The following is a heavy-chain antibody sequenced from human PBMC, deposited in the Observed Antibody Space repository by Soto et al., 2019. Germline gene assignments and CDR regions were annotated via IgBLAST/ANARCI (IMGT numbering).Heavy chain of an antibody. V-gene: IGHV1-18*01. CDR2: ISAYNGNT. CDR3: ARDRGYSGYDQHY. CDR1: GNTFTSYG. D-gene: IGHD5-12*01. J-gene: IGHJ4*02. Sequence: ASVKFSCKASGNTFTSYGISWVRQAPGQGLEWMGWISAYNGNTNYAQKLQGRVTMTRDTSTSTVYMELSSLRSEDTAVYYCARDRGYSGYDQHYWGQGTLVTVSS.